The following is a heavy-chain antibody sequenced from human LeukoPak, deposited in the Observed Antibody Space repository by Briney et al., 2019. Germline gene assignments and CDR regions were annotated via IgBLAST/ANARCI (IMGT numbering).Heavy chain of an antibody. CDR3: ARAVVPAASYYYYYYMDV. J-gene: IGHJ6*03. V-gene: IGHV4-61*02. Sequence: SQTLSLTCTVSGGSISSGSYYWSWIRQPAGKGLEWIGRIYTSGSTNYNPSLKSRVTISVDTSKNQFSLKLSSVTAADTAVYYCARAVVPAASYYYYYYMDVWGKGTTVTISS. CDR1: GGSISSGSYY. D-gene: IGHD2-2*01. CDR2: IYTSGST.